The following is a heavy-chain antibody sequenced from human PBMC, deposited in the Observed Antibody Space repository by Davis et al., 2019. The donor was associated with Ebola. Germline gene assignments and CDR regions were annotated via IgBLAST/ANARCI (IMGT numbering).Heavy chain of an antibody. CDR3: ARVKWELPPFDY. CDR1: GYTFTGYY. Sequence: ASVKVSCKASGYTFTGYYMHWVRQAPGQGLEWMGWINPNSGGTNYAQKFQGRVTMTRDTSISTAYMELSRLRSDDTAVYYCARVKWELPPFDYWGQGTLVTVSS. D-gene: IGHD1-26*01. CDR2: INPNSGGT. J-gene: IGHJ4*02. V-gene: IGHV1-2*02.